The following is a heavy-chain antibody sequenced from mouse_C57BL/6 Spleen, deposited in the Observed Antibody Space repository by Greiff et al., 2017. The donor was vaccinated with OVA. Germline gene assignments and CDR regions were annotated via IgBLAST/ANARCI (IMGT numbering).Heavy chain of an antibody. CDR1: GFTFSDYG. D-gene: IGHD1-1*01. J-gene: IGHJ2*01. Sequence: EVLLVESGGGLVKPGGSLKLSCAASGFTFSDYGMHWVRQAPEKGLEWVAYISRGSSTIYYADTVKGRFTISRDNAKNTLFLQMTSLRSEDTAMYYCARDYGSFDYWGQGTTLTVSS. V-gene: IGHV5-17*01. CDR3: ARDYGSFDY. CDR2: ISRGSSTI.